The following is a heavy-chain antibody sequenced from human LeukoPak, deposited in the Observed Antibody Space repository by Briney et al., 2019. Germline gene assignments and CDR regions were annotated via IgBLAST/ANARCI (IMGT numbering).Heavy chain of an antibody. J-gene: IGHJ4*02. CDR1: GYTFTSYG. CDR2: ISAYNGNT. CDR3: ARDSRLGYYGSGDVDY. V-gene: IGHV1-18*01. Sequence: VASVTVSCKASGYTFTSYGISWVRQAPGQGLEWMGWISAYNGNTNYAQKHQGRVTMTTDTSTSTAYMELRSLRSDDTAVYYCARDSRLGYYGSGDVDYWGQGTLVTVSS. D-gene: IGHD3-10*01.